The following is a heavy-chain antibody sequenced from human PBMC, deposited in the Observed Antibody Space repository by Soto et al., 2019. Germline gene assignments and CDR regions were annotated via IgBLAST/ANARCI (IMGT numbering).Heavy chain of an antibody. D-gene: IGHD1-26*01. CDR3: ARAFAGSYDY. CDR1: RDSVSSESAS. CDR2: TYYRSKWST. Sequence: QTLSLTCAISRDSVSSESASWNWIRQSPSRGLEWLGRTYYRSKWSTDYAVSVKGRMTVNPDTSKNQFSLQLNSVTPEDTAVYYCARAFAGSYDYWGQGTLVTVYS. V-gene: IGHV6-1*01. J-gene: IGHJ4*02.